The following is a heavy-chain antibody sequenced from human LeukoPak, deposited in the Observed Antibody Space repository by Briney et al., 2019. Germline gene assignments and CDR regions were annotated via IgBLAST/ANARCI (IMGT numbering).Heavy chain of an antibody. D-gene: IGHD6-13*01. CDR3: ATLSPHSSSWYFDY. CDR1: GGTFSSYA. CDR2: IIPIFGTA. J-gene: IGHJ4*02. Sequence: ASVKVSCKASGGTFSSYAISWVRQAPGQGLEWMGGIIPIFGTANYAQKFQGRVTITADKSTSTAYMELSSLRSEDTAVYYCATLSPHSSSWYFDYWGQGTLVTVSS. V-gene: IGHV1-69*06.